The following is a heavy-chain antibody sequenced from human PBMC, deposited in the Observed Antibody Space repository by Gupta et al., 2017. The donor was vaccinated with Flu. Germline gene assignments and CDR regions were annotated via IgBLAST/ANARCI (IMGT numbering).Heavy chain of an antibody. J-gene: IGHJ6*03. V-gene: IGHV4-59*01. CDR3: ARVPLEWFQGSFYYYYMDV. CDR1: GGSISSYY. Sequence: QVQLQESGPGLVQPSETLSLTCPVSGGSISSYYWSWIRQPPGKGLEWIGYIYYSGSTNYNPSLKSRVTISVDTSKNQFSLKLSSVTAADTAVYYCARVPLEWFQGSFYYYYMDVWGKGTTVTVSS. D-gene: IGHD3-3*01. CDR2: IYYSGST.